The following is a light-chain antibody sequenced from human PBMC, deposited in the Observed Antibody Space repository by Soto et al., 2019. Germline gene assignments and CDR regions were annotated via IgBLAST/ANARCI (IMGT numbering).Light chain of an antibody. Sequence: EIVLTQSPGILSLSPGERATLSCRASQSVSRSFLAWYQQKPGQSPRLLIYVASNRASGIPDRFSGSGSGTDFSLTISRLEPEDFAVYYCQQYGSLPRTFGQGTKVEIK. V-gene: IGKV3-20*01. J-gene: IGKJ1*01. CDR2: VAS. CDR1: QSVSRSF. CDR3: QQYGSLPRT.